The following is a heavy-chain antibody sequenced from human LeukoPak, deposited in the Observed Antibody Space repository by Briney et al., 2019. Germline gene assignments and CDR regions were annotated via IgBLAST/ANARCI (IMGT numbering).Heavy chain of an antibody. CDR3: AREYGDLDY. J-gene: IGHJ4*02. D-gene: IGHD4-17*01. CDR1: GGSISGFY. Sequence: PSETLSLTCTVSGGSISGFYGSWIRQPAGKGLEWIGRINPNGGTNYNPSLKSRVTMSTDTSSNKFSLKLRSVTAADTAVYYCAREYGDLDYWGRGTLVAVSS. CDR2: INPNGGT. V-gene: IGHV4-4*07.